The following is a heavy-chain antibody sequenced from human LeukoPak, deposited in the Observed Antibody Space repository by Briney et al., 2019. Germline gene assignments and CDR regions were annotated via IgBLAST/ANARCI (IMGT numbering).Heavy chain of an antibody. V-gene: IGHV1-69*05. J-gene: IGHJ6*03. CDR1: GGTFSCYA. CDR3: ARTSFEYSSSSHYYYYMDV. Sequence: SVKVSCKASGGTFSCYAISWVRQAPGQGLEWMGGLIPIFGTANYAQKFQCRVTITTDDSTSTAYMELSSLRSEDTVVYYCARTSFEYSSSSHYYYYMDVWGKGTTVIVS. D-gene: IGHD6-6*01. CDR2: LIPIFGTA.